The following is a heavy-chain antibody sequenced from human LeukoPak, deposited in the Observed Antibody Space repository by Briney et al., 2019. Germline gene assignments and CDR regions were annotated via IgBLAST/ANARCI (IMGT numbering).Heavy chain of an antibody. CDR1: GGTFSSYA. D-gene: IGHD4-17*01. Sequence: SVKVSCKAFGGTFSSYAISWVRQAPGQGLGWMGGIIPIFGTANYAQKFQGRVTITADESTSTAYMELSSLRSEDTAVYYCARDPYYGDNEDYWGQGTLVTVSS. CDR3: ARDPYYGDNEDY. CDR2: IIPIFGTA. J-gene: IGHJ4*02. V-gene: IGHV1-69*01.